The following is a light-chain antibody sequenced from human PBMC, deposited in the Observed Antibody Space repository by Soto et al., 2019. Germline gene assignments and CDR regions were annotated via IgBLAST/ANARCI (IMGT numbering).Light chain of an antibody. V-gene: IGLV1-40*01. CDR1: SSNIGAGYD. J-gene: IGLJ3*02. CDR2: GKS. Sequence: QSVLTQPPSVSGAPGQRVTISCTGSSSNIGAGYDVHWYPQLPGTAPKLLIYGKSNRPSGVPDRFSGSKSGTSASLANTGLQGEDEAFHYCQSYDRSLSGSVFGGGTKLTVL. CDR3: QSYDRSLSGSV.